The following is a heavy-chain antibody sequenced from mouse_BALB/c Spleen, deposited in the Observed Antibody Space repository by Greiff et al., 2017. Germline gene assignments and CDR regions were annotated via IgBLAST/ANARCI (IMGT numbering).Heavy chain of an antibody. V-gene: IGHV1-9*01. CDR1: GYTFSSYW. J-gene: IGHJ4*01. CDR2: ILPGSGST. D-gene: IGHD2-4*01. Sequence: VQLQQSGAELMKPGASVKISCKATGYTFSSYWIEWVKQRPGHGLEWIGEILPGSGSTNYNEKFKGKATFTADTSSNTAYMQLSSLTSEDSAVYYCVRGYDYDYYAMDYWGQGTSVTVSS. CDR3: VRGYDYDYYAMDY.